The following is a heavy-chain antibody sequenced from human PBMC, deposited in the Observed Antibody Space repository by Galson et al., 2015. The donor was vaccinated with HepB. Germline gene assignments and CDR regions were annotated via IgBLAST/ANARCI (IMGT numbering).Heavy chain of an antibody. CDR3: VKDEDYTIGWYELDY. V-gene: IGHV3-23*01. J-gene: IGHJ4*02. CDR2: IGSDGAST. Sequence: SLRLSCAASGITFSDAWMSWVRQAPGKGLEWVSSIGSDGASTFYADSVKGRFTVSRDNSGNTLYLQMSGLGAEDTAVYYCVKDEDYTIGWYELDYWGQGTLVTVSS. D-gene: IGHD6-19*01. CDR1: GITFSDAW.